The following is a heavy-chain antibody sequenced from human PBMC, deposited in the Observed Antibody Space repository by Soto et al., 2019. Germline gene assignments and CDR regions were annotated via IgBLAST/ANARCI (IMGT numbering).Heavy chain of an antibody. D-gene: IGHD3-9*01. CDR2: INHSGST. V-gene: IGHV4-34*01. CDR3: ARARLRYFDWSPFYYGMDV. CDR1: GGSFSGYY. Sequence: SETLSLTSAVYGGSFSGYYWSWIRQPPGKGLEWIGEINHSGSTNYNPSLKSRVTISVDTSKNQFSLKLSSVTAADTAVYYCARARLRYFDWSPFYYGMDVWGQGTTVTVSS. J-gene: IGHJ6*02.